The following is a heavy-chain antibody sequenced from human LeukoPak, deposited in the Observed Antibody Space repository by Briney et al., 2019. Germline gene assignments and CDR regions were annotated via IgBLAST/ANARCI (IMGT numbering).Heavy chain of an antibody. J-gene: IGHJ4*02. CDR2: ISSSSSST. CDR3: TRDPHSLDY. CDR1: RFTFNKYN. Sequence: GGSLRLSCAASRFTFNKYNMNWVRQAPGKGLEWVSYISSSSSSTYYADSVKGRFTISRDNAKNSLYLQMNSLRAEDTAVYYCTRDPHSLDYWGQGTLVTVSS. V-gene: IGHV3-48*01. D-gene: IGHD5-18*01.